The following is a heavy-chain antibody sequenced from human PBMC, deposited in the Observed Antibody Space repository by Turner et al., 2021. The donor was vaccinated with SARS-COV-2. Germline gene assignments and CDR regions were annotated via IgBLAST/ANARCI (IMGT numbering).Heavy chain of an antibody. J-gene: IGHJ6*02. CDR2: IHPSGDST. CDR1: GYTFTSYY. Sequence: QVQLVQSGAEVKKPGASVKVSCKASGYTFTSYYVHWVRQAPGQGLEWMGIIHPSGDSTSYPQKFQGRVTKARDTSTSTVYMELSSLRSEDTAVYYCALYSGYDSWYGMDVWGQGTTVTVSS. V-gene: IGHV1-46*01. D-gene: IGHD5-12*01. CDR3: ALYSGYDSWYGMDV.